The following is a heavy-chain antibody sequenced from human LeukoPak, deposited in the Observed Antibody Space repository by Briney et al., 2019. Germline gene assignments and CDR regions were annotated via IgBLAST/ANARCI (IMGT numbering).Heavy chain of an antibody. D-gene: IGHD6-19*01. Sequence: HAGGSLSLSFEAPGFTFGGYWLTWVRKAPGKGLRGGPTIRKDGSEKYYVDSVKGRFTISRDNAKNSLYQQRNSLRAEDTAVYYCARVPQRGRSSGWYYFDYWGQGTLVTVSS. V-gene: IGHV3-7*01. J-gene: IGHJ4*02. CDR2: IRKDGSEK. CDR3: ARVPQRGRSSGWYYFDY. CDR1: GFTFGGYW.